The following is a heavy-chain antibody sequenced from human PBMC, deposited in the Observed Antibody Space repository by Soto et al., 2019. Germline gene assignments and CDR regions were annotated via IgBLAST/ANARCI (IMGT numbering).Heavy chain of an antibody. V-gene: IGHV4-39*01. CDR1: GGSIRSSSYY. CDR3: AESRSGYGNWFDP. J-gene: IGHJ5*02. Sequence: SETLSLTCTVSGGSIRSSSYYWGWIRQPPGKGLEWIGNIYYSGTTYYNPSLKGRVIISVDTSKNQFSLKLSSVTAADTAVYYCAESRSGYGNWFDPWGQGTLVTVSS. D-gene: IGHD6-25*01. CDR2: IYYSGTT.